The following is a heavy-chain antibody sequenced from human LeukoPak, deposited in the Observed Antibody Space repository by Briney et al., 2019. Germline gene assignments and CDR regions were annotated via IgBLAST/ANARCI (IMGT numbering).Heavy chain of an antibody. D-gene: IGHD3-22*01. CDR2: IYYSGST. V-gene: IGHV4-59*08. CDR1: GGSISSYY. J-gene: IGHJ4*02. Sequence: KPSETLSLTCTVSGGSISSYYWSWIRQPPGKGLEWIGYIYYSGSTYYNPSLKSRVTISVDTSKNQFSLKLSSVTAADTAVYYCARLYYDSSGYYTAPVRYFDYWGQGTLVTVSS. CDR3: ARLYYDSSGYYTAPVRYFDY.